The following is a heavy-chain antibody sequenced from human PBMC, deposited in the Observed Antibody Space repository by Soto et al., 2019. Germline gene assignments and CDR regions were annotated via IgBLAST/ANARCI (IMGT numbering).Heavy chain of an antibody. CDR1: GFDFSSYS. Sequence: EVQLVESGGGLVKPGGSLRLSCAASGFDFSSYSMNLVRQSPGKGLEWVSSINEDSSYIYYAHSLRGRFTISRDNAKDALYLQMNSLRAEDTAVYYCVRDFGWSFRAGYMDVWGDGATVTVSS. CDR2: INEDSSYI. J-gene: IGHJ6*03. CDR3: VRDFGWSFRAGYMDV. D-gene: IGHD3-3*01. V-gene: IGHV3-21*02.